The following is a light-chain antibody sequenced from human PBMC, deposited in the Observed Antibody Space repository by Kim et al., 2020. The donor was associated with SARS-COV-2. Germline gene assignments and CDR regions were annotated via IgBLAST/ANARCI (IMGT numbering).Light chain of an antibody. CDR2: RNN. CDR1: SSNSGSNY. Sequence: GQSITSSCSGRSSNSGSNYVYWYRLLPGTAPKLLIYRNNQRPSGVPDRFSGSKSGTSASLAISGLRSEDEADYYCAAWDDSLSGWLFGGGTQLTVL. V-gene: IGLV1-47*01. CDR3: AAWDDSLSGWL. J-gene: IGLJ3*02.